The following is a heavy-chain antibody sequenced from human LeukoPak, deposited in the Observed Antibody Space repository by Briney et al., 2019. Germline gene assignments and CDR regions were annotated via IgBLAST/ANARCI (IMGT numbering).Heavy chain of an antibody. CDR1: GFAFSSYV. V-gene: IGHV3-23*01. J-gene: IGHJ4*02. CDR3: AKGDDFLADYRYRFDY. Sequence: GGSLRLSCEVSGFAFSSYVMSWVRQAPGNGLEWVSAIDSNGVTTNYADSVKGQFTIPRDNSKNTLYLQLSSLRVEDTAVYYCAKGDDFLADYRYRFDYWGQGTLVTVSS. D-gene: IGHD3-9*01. CDR2: IDSNGVTT.